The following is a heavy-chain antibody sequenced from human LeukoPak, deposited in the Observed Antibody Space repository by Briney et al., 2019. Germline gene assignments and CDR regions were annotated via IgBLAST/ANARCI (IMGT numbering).Heavy chain of an antibody. CDR3: ARDVAYYYYYMDV. CDR1: GFPVSSSYY. Sequence: PSETLSLTCTVSGFPVSSSYYWVWIRQPPGKGLEWIGSIYHSGSTYYNPSLKSRVTISLDTSKNQFSLKLSSVTAADTAVYYCARDVAYYYYYMDVWGKGTTVTVSS. J-gene: IGHJ6*03. V-gene: IGHV4-38-2*02. D-gene: IGHD5-12*01. CDR2: IYHSGST.